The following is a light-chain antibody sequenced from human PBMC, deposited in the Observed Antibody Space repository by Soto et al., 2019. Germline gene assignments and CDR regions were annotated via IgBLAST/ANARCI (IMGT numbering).Light chain of an antibody. Sequence: EIGFTQSPTTLSFSPGERGTLSCRASQYITIYLAWYQQKPGQAPRLLIYDASNRATGIPARFSGSGSGTDFTLTISSLEPDDFAVYYCQQRADWPITFGQGTRLEI. CDR3: QQRADWPIT. V-gene: IGKV3-11*01. CDR2: DAS. J-gene: IGKJ5*01. CDR1: QYITIY.